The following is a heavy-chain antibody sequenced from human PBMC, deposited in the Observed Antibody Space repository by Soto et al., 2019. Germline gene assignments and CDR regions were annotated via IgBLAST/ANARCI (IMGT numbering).Heavy chain of an antibody. CDR2: IIPIFGTA. J-gene: IGHJ6*02. D-gene: IGHD6-19*01. CDR3: AKVRYSSPMGYYYGMDV. CDR1: RVAFSKFI. V-gene: IGHV1-69*01. Sequence: QAQLEQSGGEVKKPGSSVKVSCKASRVAFSKFIVTWVRQAPGLGLEWVGGIIPIFGTANYAQKFQGRVTITADESTRTSCMEVNNLRSEDTAVYYCAKVRYSSPMGYYYGMDVWGQGTTVTVSS.